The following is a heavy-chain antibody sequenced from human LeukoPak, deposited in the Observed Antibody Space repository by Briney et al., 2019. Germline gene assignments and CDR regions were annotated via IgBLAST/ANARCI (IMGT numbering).Heavy chain of an antibody. D-gene: IGHD3-3*01. V-gene: IGHV3-23*01. Sequence: GGSLGLSCAASGFTFSSHAMGWVRQAPGKGLEWVSSITGSGASTYYGDSVKGRFTISRDNSKNTLYLQMNRLRAEDTAVYYCAKDGGGSLEWLPPMDVWGQGTTVTVSS. J-gene: IGHJ6*02. CDR1: GFTFSSHA. CDR3: AKDGGGSLEWLPPMDV. CDR2: ITGSGAST.